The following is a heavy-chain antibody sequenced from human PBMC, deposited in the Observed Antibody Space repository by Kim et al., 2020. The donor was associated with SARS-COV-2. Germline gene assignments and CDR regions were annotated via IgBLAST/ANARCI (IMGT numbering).Heavy chain of an antibody. D-gene: IGHD5-12*01. V-gene: IGHV4-59*01. Sequence: NYKPSPKSRVTISVDTSKNQFSLKLSSVTAADTAVYYCARDQGWLQPFDYWGQGTLVTVSS. J-gene: IGHJ4*02. CDR3: ARDQGWLQPFDY.